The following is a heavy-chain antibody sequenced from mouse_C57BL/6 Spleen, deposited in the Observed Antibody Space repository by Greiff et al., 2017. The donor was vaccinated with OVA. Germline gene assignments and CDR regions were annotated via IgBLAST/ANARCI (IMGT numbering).Heavy chain of an antibody. Sequence: QVQLQQPGAELVKPGASVKMSCKASGYTFTSYWITWVKQRPGQGLEWIGDIYPGSGSTNYTEKFTSKATLTVDTSSSTAYMQLSSRKSEDSAVYYCATHYDYDVDWYFDVWGTGTTVTVSS. J-gene: IGHJ1*03. V-gene: IGHV1-55*01. CDR2: IYPGSGST. D-gene: IGHD2-4*01. CDR3: ATHYDYDVDWYFDV. CDR1: GYTFTSYW.